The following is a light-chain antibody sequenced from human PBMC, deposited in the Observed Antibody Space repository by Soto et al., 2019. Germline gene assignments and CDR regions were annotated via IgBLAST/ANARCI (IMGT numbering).Light chain of an antibody. Sequence: AIQMTQSPSSLSASVGDRVTITCRASQAIRNDVGWYQQKPGRAPKLLIYGASNLQSGVPSRFSGSGSGTDFTLTVSSLQPEDFATYYCLQDYSNPLTFGGGTKVEI. CDR3: LQDYSNPLT. CDR1: QAIRND. CDR2: GAS. V-gene: IGKV1-6*01. J-gene: IGKJ4*01.